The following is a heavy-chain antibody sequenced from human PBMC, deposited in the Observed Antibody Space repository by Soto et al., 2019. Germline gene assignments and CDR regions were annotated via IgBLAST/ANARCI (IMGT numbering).Heavy chain of an antibody. Sequence: GGSLRLSCAASGFTFSNYAMAWVRQAPGEGLQWVSSIGGSGSYIYYADSVKGRFTISRDNSKSTLYLQMNGLRAEDTAVYYCVRDPGLSGLGFGHTYGMDVWGQGTTVTVSS. D-gene: IGHD3-10*01. CDR2: IGGSGSYI. J-gene: IGHJ6*02. V-gene: IGHV3-23*01. CDR1: GFTFSNYA. CDR3: VRDPGLSGLGFGHTYGMDV.